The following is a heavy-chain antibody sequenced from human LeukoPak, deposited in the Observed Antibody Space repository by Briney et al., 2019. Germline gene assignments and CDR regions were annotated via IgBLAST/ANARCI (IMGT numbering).Heavy chain of an antibody. V-gene: IGHV3-21*01. D-gene: IGHD2-21*01. Sequence: GGSLRLSCSGSGFTFSVYSMNWVRQAPGKGLEWVSSITSKSNYIYYADPVKGRFTISRDNAMNSVFLQLNGLRAEDSAVYYCTSGLIAIESDNNLYQYMDVWGKGTTVTVSS. J-gene: IGHJ6*03. CDR2: ITSKSNYI. CDR1: GFTFSVYS. CDR3: TSGLIAIESDNNLYQYMDV.